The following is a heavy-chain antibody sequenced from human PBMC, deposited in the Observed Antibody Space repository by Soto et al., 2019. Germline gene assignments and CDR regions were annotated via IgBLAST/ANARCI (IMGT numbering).Heavy chain of an antibody. J-gene: IGHJ5*02. CDR3: AKHSEYQLLSWLDP. Sequence: EVQLLESGGGLVQPGGPLRLSCAASGFSFSTYAMSWFRQVPGKGLEWVSGISAGGGNTYYADSVRGRFTISRDNSKNTVDLQISSLRAEDTALYYCAKHSEYQLLSWLDPWGLGTLVTVSS. D-gene: IGHD2-2*01. CDR1: GFSFSTYA. V-gene: IGHV3-23*01. CDR2: ISAGGGNT.